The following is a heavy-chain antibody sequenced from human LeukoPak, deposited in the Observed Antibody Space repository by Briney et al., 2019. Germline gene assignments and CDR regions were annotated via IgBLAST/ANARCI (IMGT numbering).Heavy chain of an antibody. V-gene: IGHV1-69*04. D-gene: IGHD3-22*01. CDR3: AKESGYYDSSGYPT. J-gene: IGHJ5*02. Sequence: SVKVSCKASGGTFSSYAISWVRQAPGQGLEWMGRIIPILGIANHAQKFQGRVTITADKSTSTAYMELSSLRSEDTAVYYRAKESGYYDSSGYPTWGQGTLVTVSS. CDR1: GGTFSSYA. CDR2: IIPILGIA.